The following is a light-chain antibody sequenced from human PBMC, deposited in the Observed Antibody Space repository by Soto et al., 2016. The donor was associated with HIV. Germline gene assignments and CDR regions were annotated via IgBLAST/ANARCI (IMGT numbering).Light chain of an antibody. CDR1: KLGDKY. CDR3: QAWDSSTGV. CDR2: QDS. V-gene: IGLV3-1*01. J-gene: IGLJ2*01. Sequence: SYELTQPPSVSVSPGQTASITCSGDKLGDKYAWWYHQKPGQSPVLVIYQDSKRPSGIPERFSGSNSGNTATLTISGTQAMDEADYYCQAWDSSTGVFGGGTKPTVL.